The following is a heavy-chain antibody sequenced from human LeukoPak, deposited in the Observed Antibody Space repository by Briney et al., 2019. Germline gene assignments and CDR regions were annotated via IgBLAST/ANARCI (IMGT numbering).Heavy chain of an antibody. D-gene: IGHD1-7*01. CDR2: IYYSGSP. CDR1: GGSISSYY. J-gene: IGHJ3*02. CDR3: ATRGRTYYAFDI. Sequence: PSETLSLTCTVSGGSISSYYWTWIRQPPGKGLEWIGYIYYSGSPNYNPSLKSRVTISVDTSKNQFSLKLSSVTAADTAVYYCATRGRTYYAFDIWAKGHWSPSLQ. V-gene: IGHV4-59*01.